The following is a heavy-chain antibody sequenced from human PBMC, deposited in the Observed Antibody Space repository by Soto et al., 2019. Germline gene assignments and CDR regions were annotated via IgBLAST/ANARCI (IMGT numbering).Heavy chain of an antibody. Sequence: GGSLRLSCAASGFTVSSNYMSWVRQAPGKGLEWVSVIYSGGSTYYADSVKGRFTISRDNSKNTLYLQMNSLRAEDTAVYYCASGVGGVIGPIDYWGQGTLVTVSS. J-gene: IGHJ4*02. CDR1: GFTVSSNY. CDR2: IYSGGST. V-gene: IGHV3-66*01. D-gene: IGHD3-16*02. CDR3: ASGVGGVIGPIDY.